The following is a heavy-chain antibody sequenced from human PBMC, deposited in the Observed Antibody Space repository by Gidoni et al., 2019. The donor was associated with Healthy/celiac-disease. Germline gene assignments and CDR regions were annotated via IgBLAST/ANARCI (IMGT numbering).Heavy chain of an antibody. CDR1: GFTFSSYA. Sequence: EVQLLASGGGLVQPGGPLRLSCAASGFTFSSYAMSWVRQAPGKGLEWVSASSGSGGRTYYADAVKGRFTISRDNSKNTLYLQMNSLRAEDTAVYYCTKRQPGYGYDYWGQGTLVTVSS. J-gene: IGHJ4*02. CDR3: TKRQPGYGYDY. D-gene: IGHD5-18*01. V-gene: IGHV3-23*01. CDR2: SSGSGGRT.